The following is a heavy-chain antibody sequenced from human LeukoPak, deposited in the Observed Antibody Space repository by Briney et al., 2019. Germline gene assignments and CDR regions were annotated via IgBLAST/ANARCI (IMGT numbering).Heavy chain of an antibody. Sequence: ASVKVSCKASGYTFINHAIHWVRQAPGQRLEWMGWINIGNGNTKYSQSFQGRLTISRDTSATTAYMDLSSLRSEDTAVFYCARRLGRSFDYWGQGTLVTVSS. J-gene: IGHJ4*02. V-gene: IGHV1-3*04. CDR1: GYTFINHA. CDR3: ARRLGRSFDY. CDR2: INIGNGNT. D-gene: IGHD2-21*01.